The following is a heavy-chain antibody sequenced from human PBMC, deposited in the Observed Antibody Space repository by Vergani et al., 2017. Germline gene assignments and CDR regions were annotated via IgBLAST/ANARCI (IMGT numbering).Heavy chain of an antibody. Sequence: QVQLVESGGGVVQRGGSLRLSCATYGFTLSNYDMQWIRQGPGKGLEFVAFIQFDGSNQYYADSVKGRFTLSRDFSKNTLYLQMNSLRTDDTATYYCAKHFRGWGIDYWGQGTQVIVSS. D-gene: IGHD3-16*01. CDR3: AKHFRGWGIDY. CDR1: GFTLSNYD. J-gene: IGHJ4*02. V-gene: IGHV3-30*02. CDR2: IQFDGSNQ.